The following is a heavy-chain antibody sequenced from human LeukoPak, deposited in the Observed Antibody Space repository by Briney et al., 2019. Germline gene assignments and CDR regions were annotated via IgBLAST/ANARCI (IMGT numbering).Heavy chain of an antibody. CDR1: GGFINSYY. CDR2: IYNSGNT. V-gene: IGHV4-59*01. D-gene: IGHD3-16*01. CDR3: ARESGSYLWRSWLNP. Sequence: SETLSLTCTVSGGFINSYYWTWIRQPPGKGLEWIGNIYNSGNTNYNPSLKSRVTISVDTSKNQFSLKLNSVTAADTAVYYCARESGSYLWRSWLNPWGQGTLVTVSS. J-gene: IGHJ5*02.